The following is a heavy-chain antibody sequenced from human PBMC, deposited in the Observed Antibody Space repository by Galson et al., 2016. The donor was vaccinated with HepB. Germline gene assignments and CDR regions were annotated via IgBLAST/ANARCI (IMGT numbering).Heavy chain of an antibody. CDR2: IRGDGGST. J-gene: IGHJ4*02. CDR1: GFTFSSYA. D-gene: IGHD3-16*01. CDR3: VKGIRLFDY. V-gene: IGHV3-64D*06. Sequence: SLRLSCATSGFTFSSYALHWVRQAPGKGLEYVSTIRGDGGSTYYADSVKGRFTISRDNSKSTLYLQMSSLRAEDTAVYYCVKGIRLFDYWGQGTLVTVSS.